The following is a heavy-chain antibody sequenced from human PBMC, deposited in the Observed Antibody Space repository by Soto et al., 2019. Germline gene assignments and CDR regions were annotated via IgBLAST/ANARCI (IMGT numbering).Heavy chain of an antibody. J-gene: IGHJ3*02. Sequence: PSETLSLTCTVSGGSISGHGYYWSWIRQPPGKGLEWLGYINTGGSAYYKASLRSRLTLSSDKSKNQLSLRLDSVTAADTALYFCARGQVRAPFDIWGQGTMVTVSS. CDR3: ARGQVRAPFDI. CDR2: INTGGSA. CDR1: GGSISGHGYY. V-gene: IGHV4-30-4*01. D-gene: IGHD3-10*01.